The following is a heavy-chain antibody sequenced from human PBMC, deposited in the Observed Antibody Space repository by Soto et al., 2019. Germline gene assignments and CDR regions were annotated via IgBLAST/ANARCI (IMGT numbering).Heavy chain of an antibody. Sequence: PGGSLRLSCAASGFTFSSYGMHWVRQAPGKGLEWVAVIWYDGSNKYYADSVKGRFTISRDNSKNTLYLQMNSLRTEDTAVYYCARDRYYDGSGTQNFLGYWGQGNLGTVSS. J-gene: IGHJ4*02. D-gene: IGHD3-10*01. CDR2: IWYDGSNK. V-gene: IGHV3-33*01. CDR1: GFTFSSYG. CDR3: ARDRYYDGSGTQNFLGY.